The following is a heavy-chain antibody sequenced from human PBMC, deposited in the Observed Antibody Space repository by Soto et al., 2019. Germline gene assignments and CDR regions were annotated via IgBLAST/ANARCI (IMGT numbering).Heavy chain of an antibody. V-gene: IGHV3-48*01. D-gene: IGHD3-10*01. J-gene: IGHJ6*03. CDR2: ISSSSSTI. CDR3: ARAKGPMEKGPDRYYYYYMDV. CDR1: GFTFSSYS. Sequence: EVQLVESGGGLVQPGGSLRLSCAASGFTFSSYSMNWVRQAPVKGLEWVSYISSSSSTIYYAESVKGRFTISRDNAKNSLYLQMNSLRAEDTAVYYCARAKGPMEKGPDRYYYYYMDVWGKGTTVTVSS.